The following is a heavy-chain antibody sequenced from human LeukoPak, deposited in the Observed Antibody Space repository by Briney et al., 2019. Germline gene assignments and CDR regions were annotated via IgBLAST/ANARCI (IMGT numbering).Heavy chain of an antibody. CDR2: IYYSGSI. CDR1: GGFISSGGYY. V-gene: IGHV4-31*03. CDR3: ARAEWELNFDY. D-gene: IGHD1-26*01. J-gene: IGHJ4*02. Sequence: SETLSLTCTVSGGFISSGGYYWSWIRQHPGKGLEWIGYIYYSGSIYYNPSLKSRVTISVDTSKNQFSLKLSSVTAADMAVYYCARAEWELNFDYWGQGTLVTVSS.